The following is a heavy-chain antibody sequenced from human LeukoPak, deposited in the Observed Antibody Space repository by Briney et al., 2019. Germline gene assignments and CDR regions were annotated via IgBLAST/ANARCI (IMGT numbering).Heavy chain of an antibody. J-gene: IGHJ4*02. CDR1: GFTFSSYP. V-gene: IGHV3-30-3*01. D-gene: IGHD5-18*01. CDR3: ARDEGEYSYGYFDY. CDR2: ISYDGSNK. Sequence: PGGSLRLSCAASGFTFSSYPMHWVRQAPGKGLEWVAVISYDGSNKYYADSVKGRFTISRDNSKNTLYLQMNSLRAEDTAVYYCARDEGEYSYGYFDYWGQGTLVTVSS.